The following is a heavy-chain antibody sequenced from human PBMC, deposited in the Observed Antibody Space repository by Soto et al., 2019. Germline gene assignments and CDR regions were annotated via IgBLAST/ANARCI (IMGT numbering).Heavy chain of an antibody. CDR1: GGTFSSYA. D-gene: IGHD2-8*01. CDR2: IIPIFGTA. Sequence: QVQLVQSGAEVKKPGSSVKVSCKASGGTFSSYAISWVRQAPGQGLEWMGGIIPIFGTANYAQKFQGRGTITADESTSTAYMGLGSLRSEDTAVYYCWRDNGGLEYYYYDGLDVWGQWTTVTVSS. CDR3: WRDNGGLEYYYYDGLDV. J-gene: IGHJ6*02. V-gene: IGHV1-69*12.